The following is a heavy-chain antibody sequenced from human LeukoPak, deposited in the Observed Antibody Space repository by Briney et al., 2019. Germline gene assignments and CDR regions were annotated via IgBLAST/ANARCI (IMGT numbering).Heavy chain of an antibody. J-gene: IGHJ4*02. D-gene: IGHD6-13*01. CDR1: GYSFATYW. CDR3: ARRSPAADIDY. Sequence: PGESLKISCKVSGYSFATYWIGWVRQMPGKGLEWMGIIYPGDSDTRYSPSFQGQVTISADKSISTAYLQWSSLKASDTAMYYCARRSPAADIDYWGQGTLVTVSS. V-gene: IGHV5-51*01. CDR2: IYPGDSDT.